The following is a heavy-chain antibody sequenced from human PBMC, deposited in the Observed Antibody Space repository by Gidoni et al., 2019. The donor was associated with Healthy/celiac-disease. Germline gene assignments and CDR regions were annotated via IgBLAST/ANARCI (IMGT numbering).Heavy chain of an antibody. J-gene: IGHJ4*02. CDR3: ARSSGGPDY. CDR2: ISSSSSTI. V-gene: IGHV3-48*01. CDR1: GFTFSSYS. D-gene: IGHD2-15*01. Sequence: EVQLVESGGGLVQPGVSLRLSCASSGFTFSSYSMNWVRQAPGKGLEWVSYISSSSSTIYYADSVKGRFTISRDNAKNSLYLQMNSLRAEDTAVYYCARSSGGPDYWGQGTLVTVSS.